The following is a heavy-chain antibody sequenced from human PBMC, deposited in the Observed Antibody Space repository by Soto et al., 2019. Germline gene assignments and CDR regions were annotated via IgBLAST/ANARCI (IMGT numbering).Heavy chain of an antibody. V-gene: IGHV4-59*11. CDR2: IYHTVNT. D-gene: IGHD2-15*01. J-gene: IGHJ3*02. Sequence: QVQLQESGPRLVKPSETLSLTCSVSGVSIGSHFWSWIRQAPGKGPELVGYIYHTVNTNYNPALKSRVTISMDTSENQLSLQLNSVTAADTAVYYCARLQYTVVTALDIWGQGTMVTVSS. CDR1: GVSIGSHF. CDR3: ARLQYTVVTALDI.